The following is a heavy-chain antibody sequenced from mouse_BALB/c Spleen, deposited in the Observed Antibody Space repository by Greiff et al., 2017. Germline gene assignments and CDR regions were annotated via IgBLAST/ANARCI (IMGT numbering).Heavy chain of an antibody. V-gene: IGHV5-6-5*01. CDR2: ISSGGST. CDR1: GFTFSSYA. D-gene: IGHD3-3*01. J-gene: IGHJ4*01. CDR3: ARGGTKGLYAMDY. Sequence: EVKLMESGGGLVKPGGSLKLSCAASGFTFSSYAMSWVRQTPEKRLEWVATISSGGSTYYPDSVKGRFTISRDNARNILYLQMSSLRSEDTAMYYCARGGTKGLYAMDYWGQGTSVTVSS.